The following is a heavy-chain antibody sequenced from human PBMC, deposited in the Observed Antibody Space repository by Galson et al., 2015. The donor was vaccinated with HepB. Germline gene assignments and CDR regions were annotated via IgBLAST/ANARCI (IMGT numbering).Heavy chain of an antibody. Sequence: SLRLSCAVSGFTFRSYAFHWVRQAPGKGLEWVAVISYGGSGKYYPDSVKGRFTISRDDTKNTLYLQMNSLRIEDTAVYYCAKDRDDWNDGFYDAFDIWGQGTMVTVSS. CDR1: GFTFRSYA. D-gene: IGHD1-1*01. CDR3: AKDRDDWNDGFYDAFDI. CDR2: ISYGGSGK. J-gene: IGHJ3*02. V-gene: IGHV3-30*04.